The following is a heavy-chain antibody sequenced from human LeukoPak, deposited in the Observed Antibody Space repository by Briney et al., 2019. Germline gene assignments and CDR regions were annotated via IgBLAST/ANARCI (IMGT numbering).Heavy chain of an antibody. CDR3: AKDFGFVVTGTVDY. CDR2: ISGSGGST. Sequence: GGSLRLSCAASGSTFSSYAMSWVRQAPGKGLEWVSAISGSGGSTYYADSVKGRFTISRDNSKNTLYLQMNSLRAEDTAVYYCAKDFGFVVTGTVDYWGQGTLVTVSS. J-gene: IGHJ4*02. V-gene: IGHV3-23*01. CDR1: GSTFSSYA. D-gene: IGHD2-15*01.